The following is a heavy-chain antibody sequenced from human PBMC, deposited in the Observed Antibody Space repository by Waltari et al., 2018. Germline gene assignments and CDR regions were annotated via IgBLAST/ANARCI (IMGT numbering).Heavy chain of an antibody. V-gene: IGHV4-61*09. D-gene: IGHD2-2*01. CDR2: IYTSGST. Sequence: QVQLQESGPGLVKPSQTLSLTCTVSGGSISSGSYYWSWIRQPAGKGLEWIGYIYTSGSTNYNPSLKSRVTISVDTSKNQFSLKLSSVTAADTAVYYCARGAIRRYFDLWGRGTLVTVSS. J-gene: IGHJ2*01. CDR3: ARGAIRRYFDL. CDR1: GGSISSGSYY.